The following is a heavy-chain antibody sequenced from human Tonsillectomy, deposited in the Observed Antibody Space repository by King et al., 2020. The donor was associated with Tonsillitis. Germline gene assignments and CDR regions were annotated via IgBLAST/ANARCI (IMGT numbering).Heavy chain of an antibody. CDR2: IYYRGST. CDR3: ARVGGYSYGSDY. J-gene: IGHJ4*02. D-gene: IGHD5-18*01. Sequence: VQLQESGPGLVKPSQTLSLTCTVSGGSISSGGYYWSWIRQHPGKGLEWIGYIYYRGSTDYNPSLQSRVTISVDTSKNQFSLKLSSLTAADTAVYYCARVGGYSYGSDYWGQGTLVTVSS. CDR1: GGSISSGGYY. V-gene: IGHV4-31*03.